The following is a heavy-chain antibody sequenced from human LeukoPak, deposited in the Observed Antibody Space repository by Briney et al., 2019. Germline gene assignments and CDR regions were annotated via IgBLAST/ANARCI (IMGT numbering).Heavy chain of an antibody. CDR2: IYYSGST. D-gene: IGHD3-10*01. CDR1: GGSISSYY. J-gene: IGHJ5*02. CDR3: ARHIRVPGVRDYNWFDP. V-gene: IGHV4-59*08. Sequence: SETLSLTCTDSGGSISSYYWSWIRQPPGKGLEWIGYIYYSGSTNYNPSLKSRVTISVDTSKNQFSLKLSSVTAADTAVYYCARHIRVPGVRDYNWFDPWGQGTLVTVSS.